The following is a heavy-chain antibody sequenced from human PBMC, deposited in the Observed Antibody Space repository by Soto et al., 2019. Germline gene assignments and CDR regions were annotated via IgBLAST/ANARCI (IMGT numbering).Heavy chain of an antibody. CDR3: AKGTRGTWLVLRYYYYGVAV. CDR1: GFTFSSYA. CDR2: ISGSGGST. Sequence: GGSLRLSCAASGFTFSSYAMSWVRQAPWKGLEWVSAISGSGGSTYYADSVNGRFTISRDNSKNPLYLQMNSLGAEDTAVYYSAKGTRGTWLVLRYYYYGVAVWRQGTTLTVSS. J-gene: IGHJ6*02. D-gene: IGHD6-19*01. V-gene: IGHV3-23*01.